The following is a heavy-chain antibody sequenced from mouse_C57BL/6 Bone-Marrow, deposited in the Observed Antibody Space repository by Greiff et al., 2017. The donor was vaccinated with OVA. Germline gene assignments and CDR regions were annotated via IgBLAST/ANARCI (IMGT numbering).Heavy chain of an antibody. D-gene: IGHD2-10*02. CDR1: GYTFTSYW. J-gene: IGHJ4*01. CDR3: ARVPYEYYAMDY. CDR2: IYPGSGST. Sequence: QVQLQQPGAELVKPGASVKMSCKASGYTFTSYWLTWVKQRPGQGLEWIGDIYPGSGSTNYNEKFKSKATLTVDTSSSTAYMQLSSLTSEDSAVYYCARVPYEYYAMDYWGQGTSVTVSS. V-gene: IGHV1-55*01.